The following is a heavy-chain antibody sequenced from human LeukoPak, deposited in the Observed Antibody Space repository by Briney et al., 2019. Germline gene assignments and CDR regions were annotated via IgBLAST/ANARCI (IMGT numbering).Heavy chain of an antibody. CDR1: AFTFSKYA. V-gene: IGHV3-23*01. J-gene: IGHJ4*02. CDR2: ISGSGGST. Sequence: GGSLRLSCAASAFTFSKYAMSWVRQAPGKGLEWVSAISGSGGSTYYADSVKGRFTISRDNSKNTLDLQMNSLRAEDTAVYYCAKTGSTYYYDSSGYYPDYWGQGTLVTVSS. CDR3: AKTGSTYYYDSSGYYPDY. D-gene: IGHD3-22*01.